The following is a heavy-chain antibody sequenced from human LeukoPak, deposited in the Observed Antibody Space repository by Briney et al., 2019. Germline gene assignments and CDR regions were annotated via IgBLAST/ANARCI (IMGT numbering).Heavy chain of an antibody. CDR2: IYHSGGT. Sequence: SETLSLTCTVSGGSISSYYWSWIRQPPGKGLEWIGYIYHSGGTNYNPSLESRVTISVDTSKNQFSLKLSSVTAADTAVYYCARATYDSSAYDYLNWFDPWGLGTLVTVSS. CDR3: ARATYDSSAYDYLNWFDP. V-gene: IGHV4-59*01. J-gene: IGHJ5*02. CDR1: GGSISSYY. D-gene: IGHD3-22*01.